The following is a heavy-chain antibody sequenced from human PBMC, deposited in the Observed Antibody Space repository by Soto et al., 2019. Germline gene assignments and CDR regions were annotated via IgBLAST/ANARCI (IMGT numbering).Heavy chain of an antibody. J-gene: IGHJ5*02. D-gene: IGHD6-19*01. Sequence: PSETLSLTCSVSGGSISSYYWSWIRQPPGKGLEWIGYIYYSGSTNYNPSLKSRVTISVDTSKNQFSLKLSSVTAADTAVYYCARVLPSGWYGKGNWFAPWGQGTLVTVSS. V-gene: IGHV4-59*01. CDR2: IYYSGST. CDR3: ARVLPSGWYGKGNWFAP. CDR1: GGSISSYY.